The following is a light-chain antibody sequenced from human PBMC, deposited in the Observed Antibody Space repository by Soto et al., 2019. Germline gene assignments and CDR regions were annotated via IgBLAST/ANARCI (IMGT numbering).Light chain of an antibody. Sequence: THSPGTLSLSPGERATLSCRASRSVSSSYLAWYQQKPGQAPRLLIYGASTRATGIPARFSGSGSGTQFTLTISSLQSEDFAVYYCQQYNNWPPARTFGQGTKVDIK. CDR1: RSVSSSY. CDR2: GAS. CDR3: QQYNNWPPART. J-gene: IGKJ1*01. V-gene: IGKV3-15*01.